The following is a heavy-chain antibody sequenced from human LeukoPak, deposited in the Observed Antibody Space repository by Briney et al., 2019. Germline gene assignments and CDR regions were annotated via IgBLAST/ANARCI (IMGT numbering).Heavy chain of an antibody. CDR3: ATRRDEFDDYGFTF. Sequence: SETLSLTCTSSGDSINNNQRSRIRQPPGKGLEWIGYIYDSGSTKYNPSLKSRVTFSVDTSKNLFSLMLTSLPASDTPVYYCATRRDEFDDYGFTFWAQGTLVTVSS. D-gene: IGHD4-17*01. CDR2: IYDSGST. J-gene: IGHJ4*02. V-gene: IGHV4-59*12. CDR1: GDSINNNQ.